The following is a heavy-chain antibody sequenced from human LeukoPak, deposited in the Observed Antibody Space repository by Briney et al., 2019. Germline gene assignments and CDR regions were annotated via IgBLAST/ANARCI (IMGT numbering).Heavy chain of an antibody. CDR2: IYYSGLT. V-gene: IGHV4-39*02. D-gene: IGHD4-17*01. J-gene: IGHJ4*02. CDR1: GASISSSSSS. Sequence: PSETLSLTCTVSGASISSSSSSWGWVRQPLGKGPEWIGSIYYSGLTYDNPSLKSRVSISVDPSKNHFSLKVSSVTAADTAVYYCASGTFDDYGDYDRGDYFDHWGQGTLVTVSS. CDR3: ASGTFDDYGDYDRGDYFDH.